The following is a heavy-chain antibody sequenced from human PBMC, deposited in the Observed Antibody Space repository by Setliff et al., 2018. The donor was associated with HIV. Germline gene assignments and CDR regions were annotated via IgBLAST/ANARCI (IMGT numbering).Heavy chain of an antibody. V-gene: IGHV1-2*02. CDR1: GGTFSNYA. CDR2: IYPNTGGT. Sequence: ASVKVSCKASGGTFSNYAFTWVRQAPGQGLEWMGWIYPNTGGTNYAQKFQGRVTMTRDTSISTAYMELSRLRSDDTAVYYCARSTTADWGQGTMVTVSS. D-gene: IGHD4-17*01. CDR3: ARSTTAD. J-gene: IGHJ4*02.